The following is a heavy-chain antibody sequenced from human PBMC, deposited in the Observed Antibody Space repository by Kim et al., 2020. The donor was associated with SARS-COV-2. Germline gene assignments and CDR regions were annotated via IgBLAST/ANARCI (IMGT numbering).Heavy chain of an antibody. D-gene: IGHD2-15*01. V-gene: IGHV1-69*13. J-gene: IGHJ5*02. CDR3: ARDGCSGGSCYSDWFDP. CDR1: GGTFSSYA. CDR2: IIPIFGTA. Sequence: SVKVSCKASGGTFSSYAISWVRQAPGQGLEWMGGIIPIFGTANYAQKFQGRVTITADESTSTAYMELSSLRSEDTAVYYCARDGCSGGSCYSDWFDPWGQGTLVTVSS.